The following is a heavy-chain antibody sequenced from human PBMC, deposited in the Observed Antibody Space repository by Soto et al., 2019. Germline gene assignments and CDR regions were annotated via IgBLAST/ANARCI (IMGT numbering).Heavy chain of an antibody. D-gene: IGHD3-9*01. J-gene: IGHJ6*02. Sequence: PSETLCLTCTVSGGSISSSSYYWGWIRQPPGKGLEWIGSIYYSGSTYYNPSLKSRVTISVDTSKNQFSLKLSSVTAADTAVYYCARSVLRYFDRRIRDYYYGMDVWGQGTTVTVSS. CDR3: ARSVLRYFDRRIRDYYYGMDV. V-gene: IGHV4-39*01. CDR2: IYYSGST. CDR1: GGSISSSSYY.